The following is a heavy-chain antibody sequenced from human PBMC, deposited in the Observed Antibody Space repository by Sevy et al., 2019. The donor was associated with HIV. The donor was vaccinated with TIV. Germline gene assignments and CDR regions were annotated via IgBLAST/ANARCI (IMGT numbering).Heavy chain of an antibody. CDR1: GFTFSDYY. CDR2: ISSSGSTI. V-gene: IGHV3-11*01. CDR3: ARDPTYYDFWSGYYTGWFDP. J-gene: IGHJ5*02. Sequence: EGSLRLSCAASGFTFSDYYMSWVRQAPGKGLEWVSYISSSGSTIYYADSVKGRFTISRDNAKNSLYLQMNSLRVEDTAVYYCARDPTYYDFWSGYYTGWFDPWGQGTLVTVSS. D-gene: IGHD3-3*01.